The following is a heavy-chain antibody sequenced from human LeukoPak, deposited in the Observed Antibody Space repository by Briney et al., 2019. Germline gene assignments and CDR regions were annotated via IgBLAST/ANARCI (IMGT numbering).Heavy chain of an antibody. D-gene: IGHD1-26*01. CDR1: GGTFSSYA. CDR3: ARDGRLGASDY. V-gene: IGHV1-69*05. J-gene: IGHJ4*02. CDR2: IIPIFGTA. Sequence: GASVKVSCKASGGTFSSYAISWVRQAPGQGLEWMGGIIPIFGTANYAQKFQGRVTITTDESTSTAYMELSSLGSEDTAVYYCARDGRLGASDYWGQGTLVTVSS.